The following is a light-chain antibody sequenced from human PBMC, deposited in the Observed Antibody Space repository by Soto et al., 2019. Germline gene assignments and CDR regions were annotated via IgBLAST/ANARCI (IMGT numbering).Light chain of an antibody. J-gene: IGLJ1*01. CDR2: DVG. V-gene: IGLV2-14*03. CDR3: SSYTAFTTYV. CDR1: NSDVGAYSY. Sequence: QSALTQPASVSGSPGQSITISCTGTNSDVGAYSYVSWYQQYPGKAPKLLIYDVGARPSGISDRFSDSKSGNTASLTISGLQAEDEADYYCSSYTAFTTYVFGSGTKVTVL.